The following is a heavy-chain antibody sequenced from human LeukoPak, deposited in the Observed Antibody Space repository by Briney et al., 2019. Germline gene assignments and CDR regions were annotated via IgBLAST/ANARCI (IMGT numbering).Heavy chain of an antibody. CDR2: INPNSGGT. CDR1: GYTFTGYY. CDR3: ARFNDYGGNLVWFDP. J-gene: IGHJ5*02. V-gene: IGHV1-2*02. D-gene: IGHD4-23*01. Sequence: ASVKVSCKASGYTFTGYYMHWVRQAPGQGLEWMGWINPNSGGTNYAQKFQGRVTMTRDMSTSTVYMELSSLRSEDTAVYYCARFNDYGGNLVWFDPWGQGTLVTVSS.